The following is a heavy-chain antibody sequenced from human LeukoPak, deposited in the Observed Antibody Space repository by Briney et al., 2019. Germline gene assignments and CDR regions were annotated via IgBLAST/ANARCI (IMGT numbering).Heavy chain of an antibody. J-gene: IGHJ4*02. CDR2: IDPSDSYT. D-gene: IGHD3-10*01. Sequence: GESLRISGKGSGYSFTSYWISWVRQMPGKGLEWMGRIDPSDSYTNYSPSFQGHVTISADKSISTAHLQWSSLKASDTAMYYCATSHYGSGSYYSIWGQGTLVTVSS. V-gene: IGHV5-10-1*01. CDR1: GYSFTSYW. CDR3: ATSHYGSGSYYSI.